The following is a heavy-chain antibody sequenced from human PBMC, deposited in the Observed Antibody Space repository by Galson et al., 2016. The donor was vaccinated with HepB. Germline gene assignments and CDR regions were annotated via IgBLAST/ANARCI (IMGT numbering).Heavy chain of an antibody. Sequence: SLRLSCAASGFTFSSYAMGWVRHAPGKGLEWVTAIDPSGINTYYADSVKGRFTISRDNSKNTLYLQLDSLRAEDTALYYCAKGSRGARPYYFDHWGQGTLVTASS. V-gene: IGHV3-23*01. CDR3: AKGSRGARPYYFDH. J-gene: IGHJ4*02. CDR1: GFTFSSYA. CDR2: IDPSGINT. D-gene: IGHD6-19*01.